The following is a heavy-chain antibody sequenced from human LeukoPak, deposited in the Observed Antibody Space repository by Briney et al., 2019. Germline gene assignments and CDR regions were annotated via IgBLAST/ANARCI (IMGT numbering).Heavy chain of an antibody. V-gene: IGHV3-23*01. J-gene: IGHJ6*03. Sequence: GGSLRLSCAASGFTFSSYAMSWVRQAPGKGLEWVSAISGSGGSTYYADSVKGRFTISRDNSKNTLYLQMNSLRAEDTAVYYCAKDGIVVVPAAIHYYYYMDVWGKGTTVTVSS. D-gene: IGHD2-2*01. CDR2: ISGSGGST. CDR1: GFTFSSYA. CDR3: AKDGIVVVPAAIHYYYYMDV.